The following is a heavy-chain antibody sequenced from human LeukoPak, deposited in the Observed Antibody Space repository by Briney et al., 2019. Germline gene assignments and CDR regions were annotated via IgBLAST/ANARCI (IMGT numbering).Heavy chain of an antibody. Sequence: GSLRLSCAASGITFSSYAMTWVRQRPGKGLEWVASIRNNGATTDYADSVKGRFTISRDNSRNTLYLQMNSLRVEDTAVYYCAKAYHDSGCLIDYWGQGTLVTVSS. CDR2: IRNNGATT. J-gene: IGHJ4*02. D-gene: IGHD6-19*01. CDR3: AKAYHDSGCLIDY. CDR1: GITFSSYA. V-gene: IGHV3-23*01.